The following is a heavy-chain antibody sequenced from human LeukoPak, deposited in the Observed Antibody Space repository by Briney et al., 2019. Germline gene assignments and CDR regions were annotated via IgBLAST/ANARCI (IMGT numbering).Heavy chain of an antibody. Sequence: PGGSLRLSCTASGFAFNFYWMHWVRQVPGKGPVWVSRINNDGSSTNYADSVRGRFTISRDNAMQTLYLQMFSLSVEDTPVYYCARDQYGDYYFNHWGQGTRVTVSS. J-gene: IGHJ4*02. V-gene: IGHV3-74*01. CDR3: ARDQYGDYYFNH. CDR1: GFAFNFYW. D-gene: IGHD4-17*01. CDR2: INNDGSST.